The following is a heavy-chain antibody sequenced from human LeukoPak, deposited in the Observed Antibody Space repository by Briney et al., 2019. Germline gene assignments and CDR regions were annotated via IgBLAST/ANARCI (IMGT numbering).Heavy chain of an antibody. D-gene: IGHD3-10*01. CDR3: AGTPWFGELTLDY. CDR2: IVVASGNT. J-gene: IGHJ4*02. V-gene: IGHV1-58*02. Sequence: GASVKVSCKASGFTFTSSTIQWVRQARGQRLEWIGWIVVASGNTNYAQKFQERVIITRDMSTTTVYMELSSLRSEDTAVYYCAGTPWFGELTLDYWGQGTLVTVSS. CDR1: GFTFTSST.